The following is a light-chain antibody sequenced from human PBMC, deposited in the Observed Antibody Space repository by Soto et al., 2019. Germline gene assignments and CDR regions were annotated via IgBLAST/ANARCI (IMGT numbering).Light chain of an antibody. V-gene: IGLV1-51*01. J-gene: IGLJ2*01. CDR2: DN. CDR3: GTWDSSLGAVV. CDR1: SSNIGNNY. Sequence: QSVLTQPPSVSAAPGQTVTISCSGSSSNIGNNYVSWYQQLPGTAPKVLIYDNKRPSWIPDRFSGSKSGTTATLDITELQTGDEADYYCGTWDSSLGAVVFGGGTKLTVL.